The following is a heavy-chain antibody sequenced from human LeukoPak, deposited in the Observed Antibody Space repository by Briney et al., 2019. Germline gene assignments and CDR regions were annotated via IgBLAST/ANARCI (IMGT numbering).Heavy chain of an antibody. Sequence: GGSLRRSCAASGFTFSTYGMHWVRQAPGKGLEWVAVISYDGSKEYYADSVRGRVTISRDNSKKMVYLQMNSLRVEDTASYYCAKAGRTAWLDPWGQGTLVTVSS. V-gene: IGHV3-30*18. CDR1: GFTFSTYG. D-gene: IGHD1-1*01. CDR2: ISYDGSKE. J-gene: IGHJ5*02. CDR3: AKAGRTAWLDP.